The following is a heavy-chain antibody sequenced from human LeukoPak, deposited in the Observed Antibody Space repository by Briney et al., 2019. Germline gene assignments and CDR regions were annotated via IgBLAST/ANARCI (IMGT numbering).Heavy chain of an antibody. J-gene: IGHJ4*02. CDR3: VRDISSGWSIKYYFDY. CDR2: ISSSSSTI. CDR1: GFTFSYVW. V-gene: IGHV3-48*01. D-gene: IGHD6-19*01. Sequence: GSLRLSCAASGFTFSYVWMSWVRQAPGKGLEWLSYISSSSSTIYYADSVKGRFTISRDNAKNSLYLQMNSLRGEDTAVYYCVRDISSGWSIKYYFDYWGQGTLVTVSS.